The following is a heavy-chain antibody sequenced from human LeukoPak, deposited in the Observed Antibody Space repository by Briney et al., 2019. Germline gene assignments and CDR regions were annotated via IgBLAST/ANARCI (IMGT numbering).Heavy chain of an antibody. J-gene: IGHJ6*02. CDR2: IYYSGST. D-gene: IGHD2-2*01. V-gene: IGHV4-59*01. Sequence: SETLSLTCTVSGGSISSYYWSWLRQPPGKGLEWIGYIYYSGSTNYNPSLKSRVTISVDTSKNQFSLKLSSVTAADTAVYYCARDTNYYYYGMDVWGQGTTVTVSS. CDR3: ARDTNYYYYGMDV. CDR1: GGSISSYY.